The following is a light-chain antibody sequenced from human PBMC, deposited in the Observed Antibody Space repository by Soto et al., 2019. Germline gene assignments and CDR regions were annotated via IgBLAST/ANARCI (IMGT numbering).Light chain of an antibody. V-gene: IGKV3-20*01. Sequence: EIVLTQSPGTLSLSPGERATLSCRDSQSVSSSYLALYQQKPGQAPGLLIYGASSRATGIPDRFSGSGSGTDFTLTISRLEPEDFAVYYCQQYGSSPKTVGQGTKVDIK. J-gene: IGKJ1*01. CDR2: GAS. CDR1: QSVSSSY. CDR3: QQYGSSPKT.